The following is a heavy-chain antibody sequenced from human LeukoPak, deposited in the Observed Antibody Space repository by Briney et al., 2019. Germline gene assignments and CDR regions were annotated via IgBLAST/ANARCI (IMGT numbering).Heavy chain of an antibody. J-gene: IGHJ4*02. CDR2: IYYSRST. V-gene: IGHV4-34*01. D-gene: IGHD2-2*02. CDR1: GGSFSGYY. CDR3: ASGYLHFDY. Sequence: PSETLSLTCAVYGGSFSGYYWSWIRQPPGKGLEWIGSIYYSRSTYYNPSLKSRVTISVDTSKNQFSLKLSSVTAADTAVYYCASGYLHFDYWGQGTLVTVSS.